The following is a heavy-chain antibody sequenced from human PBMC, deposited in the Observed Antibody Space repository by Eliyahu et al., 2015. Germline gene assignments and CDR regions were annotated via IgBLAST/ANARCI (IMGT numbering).Heavy chain of an antibody. CDR1: GFTFGDYA. Sequence: EVQLVESGGGLVQPGRSLRLSCTASGFTFGDYAMSWVRQAPGKGLEWVGFIRSKAYGGTTEYAASVKGRFTISRDDSKSIAYLQMNSLKTEDTAVYYCTRVPSYSHPYYYYGMDVWGQGTTVTVSS. V-gene: IGHV3-49*04. CDR2: IRSKAYGGTT. D-gene: IGHD2-15*01. CDR3: TRVPSYSHPYYYYGMDV. J-gene: IGHJ6*02.